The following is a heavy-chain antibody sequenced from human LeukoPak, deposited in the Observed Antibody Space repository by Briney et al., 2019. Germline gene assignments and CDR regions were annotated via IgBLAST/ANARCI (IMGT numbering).Heavy chain of an antibody. D-gene: IGHD4-17*01. V-gene: IGHV4-59*01. CDR2: VYYSGNT. J-gene: IGHJ4*02. CDR1: GGSISGYY. Sequence: PSETLSLTCTVSGGSISGYYWSWIRQPPGKGLEWIGYVYYSGNTNYNPSLKSRVTISGDTSKNQFSLKLRSVTAADTAVYYCGKLNGDYVTNWGQGTLVTVSS. CDR3: GKLNGDYVTN.